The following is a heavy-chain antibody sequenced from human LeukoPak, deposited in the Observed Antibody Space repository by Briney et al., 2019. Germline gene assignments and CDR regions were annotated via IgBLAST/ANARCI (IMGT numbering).Heavy chain of an antibody. J-gene: IGHJ5*02. D-gene: IGHD3-10*01. V-gene: IGHV1-2*02. CDR2: INPNSGAT. CDR3: ARGIWFGELYTHNWFDP. Sequence: GASVKVSCKASGYTFTGYYMHWVRQAPGQGLEWMGWINPNSGATNYAQKFQGGVTMTRDTSISTAYMELSRLRSDDTAVYYCARGIWFGELYTHNWFDPWGQGTLVTVSS. CDR1: GYTFTGYY.